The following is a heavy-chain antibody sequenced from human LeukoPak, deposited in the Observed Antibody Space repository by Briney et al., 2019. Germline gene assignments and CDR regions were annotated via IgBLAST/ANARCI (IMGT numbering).Heavy chain of an antibody. D-gene: IGHD6-13*01. Sequence: GASVKVSCKASGYTFTSSDINWVRQAAGQGLEWMGWMNPNSGRTGYAQKFQGRVTMTANTSINTAYMELSSLRFDDTAVYYCARGRSGLAAAGTYDYWGQGTLITVSS. V-gene: IGHV1-8*01. CDR3: ARGRSGLAAAGTYDY. CDR2: MNPNSGRT. J-gene: IGHJ4*02. CDR1: GYTFTSSD.